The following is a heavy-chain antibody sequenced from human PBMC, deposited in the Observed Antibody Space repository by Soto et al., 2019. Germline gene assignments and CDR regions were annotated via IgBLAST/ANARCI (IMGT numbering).Heavy chain of an antibody. J-gene: IGHJ6*02. V-gene: IGHV5-51*01. CDR2: IYPGDSDT. CDR1: GYSFTSYW. CDR3: ARHAAMVAKYYYGMDV. Sequence: GESLKISCKVSGYSFTSYWIGWVRQMPGKGLEWMGIIYPGDSDTRYSPSFQGQVTISADKSISTAYLQWSSLKASDTAMYYCARHAAMVAKYYYGMDVWGQGTTVTVSS. D-gene: IGHD5-18*01.